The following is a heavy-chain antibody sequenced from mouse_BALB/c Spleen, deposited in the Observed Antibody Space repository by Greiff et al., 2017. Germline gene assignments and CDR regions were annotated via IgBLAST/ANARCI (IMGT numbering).Heavy chain of an antibody. V-gene: IGHV5-17*02. J-gene: IGHJ1*01. CDR1: GFTFSSFG. D-gene: IGHD1-1*01. Sequence: EVQGVESGGGLVQPGGSRKLSCAASGFTFSSFGMHWVRQAPEKGLEWVAYISSGSSTIYYADTVKGRFTISRDNPKNTLFLQMTSLRSEDTAMYYCARSGVYYYGSRGWYFDVWGAGTTVTVSS. CDR2: ISSGSSTI. CDR3: ARSGVYYYGSRGWYFDV.